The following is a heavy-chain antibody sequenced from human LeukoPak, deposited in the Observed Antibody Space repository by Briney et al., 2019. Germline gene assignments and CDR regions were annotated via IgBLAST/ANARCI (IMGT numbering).Heavy chain of an antibody. V-gene: IGHV3-21*01. D-gene: IGHD2-15*01. CDR2: ISSSSSYI. CDR1: GFTFSSYS. CDR3: ARRYCSGGSCYVHFDY. Sequence: PGGSLRLSCAASGFTFSSYSMNWVRQAPGKGLEWVSSISSSSSYIYYADSVKGRFTISRDNAKNSLYLQMNSLRAEDTAVYYRARRYCSGGSCYVHFDYWGQGTLVTVSS. J-gene: IGHJ4*02.